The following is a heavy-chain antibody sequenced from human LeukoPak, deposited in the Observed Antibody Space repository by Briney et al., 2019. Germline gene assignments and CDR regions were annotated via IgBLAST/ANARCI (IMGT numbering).Heavy chain of an antibody. CDR2: IYYSGST. CDR1: GGSISSGGYY. D-gene: IGHD3-10*01. CDR3: ASTMVRGVIFDY. J-gene: IGHJ4*02. V-gene: IGHV4-31*03. Sequence: PSETLSLTCTVSGGSISSGGYYWSWIRQHPGKGLEWIGYIYYSGSTYYNPSLKSRVTISVDTSKNQFSLKLSSVTAADTAVYYCASTMVRGVIFDYWGQGTLVTVSS.